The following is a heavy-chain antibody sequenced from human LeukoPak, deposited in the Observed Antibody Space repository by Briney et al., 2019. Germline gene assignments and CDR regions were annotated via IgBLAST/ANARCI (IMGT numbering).Heavy chain of an antibody. Sequence: ASVKVSCKASGYTFTSYAMNWVRQAPGQGLEWMGWINTNTGNPTYAQGFTGRFVFSLDTSVSTAYLQISSLKAEDTAVYYCARKSWYSSSSFEAATNYYYYYYMDVWGKGTTVTVSS. D-gene: IGHD6-6*01. V-gene: IGHV7-4-1*02. CDR3: ARKSWYSSSSFEAATNYYYYYYMDV. CDR2: INTNTGNP. CDR1: GYTFTSYA. J-gene: IGHJ6*03.